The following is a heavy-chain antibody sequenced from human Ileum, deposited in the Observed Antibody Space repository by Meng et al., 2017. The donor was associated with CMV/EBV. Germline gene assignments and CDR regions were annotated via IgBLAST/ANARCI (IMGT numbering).Heavy chain of an antibody. CDR1: GLTFSNHW. CDR2: INHDGRGK. Sequence: GASLKISCAASGLTFSNHWMTWVRQAPGKGLEWVASINHDGRGKYYVESLTGRITISRDNAKNTLCLQMDSLGAEDTAVYYCARDLDYWGQGTLVTVSS. CDR3: ARDLDY. V-gene: IGHV3-7*01. J-gene: IGHJ4*02.